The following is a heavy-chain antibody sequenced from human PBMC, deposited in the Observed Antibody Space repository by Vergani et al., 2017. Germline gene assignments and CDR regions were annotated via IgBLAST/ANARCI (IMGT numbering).Heavy chain of an antibody. CDR3: ARGEPARGYDYDSSGAEQCFDY. V-gene: IGHV1-2*05. CDR2: INPNSGGT. CDR1: GYTFTGYY. D-gene: IGHD3-22*01. Sequence: QVQLVQSGAEVKKPGASVKVSCKASGYTFTGYYMHWVRQAPGQGLEWMGRINPNSGGTNYAQKFQGRVTMTRDTSISTAYMELSRLRSDDTVVYYCARGEPARGYDYDSSGAEQCFDYWGQGTLVTVSS. J-gene: IGHJ4*02.